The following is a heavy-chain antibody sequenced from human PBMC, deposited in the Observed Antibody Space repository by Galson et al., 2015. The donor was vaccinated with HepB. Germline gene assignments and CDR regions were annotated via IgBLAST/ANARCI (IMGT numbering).Heavy chain of an antibody. CDR2: IYSGGST. V-gene: IGHV3-66*01. Sequence: SLRLSCAASGFTVSSNYMSWVRQAPGKGLEWVSVIYSGGSTYYADSVKGRFTISRDNSKNTLYLQMNSLRAEDTAVYYCARRGPYGSGSYAIDYWGQGTLVTVSS. D-gene: IGHD3-10*01. CDR1: GFTVSSNY. CDR3: ARRGPYGSGSYAIDY. J-gene: IGHJ4*02.